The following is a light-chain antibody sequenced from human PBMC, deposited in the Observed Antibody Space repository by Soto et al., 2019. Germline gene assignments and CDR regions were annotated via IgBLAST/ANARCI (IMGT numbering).Light chain of an antibody. Sequence: QSALTQPPSASGSPGQSVTISCTGTSSDVGGYNYVSWYQQHPGKAPKLMIYEVSERPSGVPDRFSGSKSSNTASLTVSGLQAEDEADYYCSSYAGSNNFGVGTGPKV. J-gene: IGLJ1*01. V-gene: IGLV2-8*01. CDR3: SSYAGSNNFG. CDR1: SSDVGGYNY. CDR2: EVS.